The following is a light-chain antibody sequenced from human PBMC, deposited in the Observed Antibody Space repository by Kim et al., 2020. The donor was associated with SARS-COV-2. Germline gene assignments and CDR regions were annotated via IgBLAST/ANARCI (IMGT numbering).Light chain of an antibody. CDR2: HVH. CDR3: ASYSTSRTWV. V-gene: IGLV2-14*03. CDR1: STDVSAPNF. Sequence: SITNSSTGTSTDVSAPNFVSLWQQHPGTPPNLMVYHVHNRPPGAPDRFSGSNSGNTASLTISRLQPADDADYYCASYSTSRTWVFGGGTQLTVL. J-gene: IGLJ3*02.